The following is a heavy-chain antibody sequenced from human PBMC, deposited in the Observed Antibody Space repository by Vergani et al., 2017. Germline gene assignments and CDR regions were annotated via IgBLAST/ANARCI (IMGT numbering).Heavy chain of an antibody. Sequence: QVQLQQWGAGLLKPSETLSLTCAVYGGSFSGYYWSWIRQPPGKGLAWIWEINHSGSTNYNPSLKSRVTISVDTSKNQFSLKLSSVTAADTAVYYCARGRYCSSTSCYTTNYYYMDVWGKGTTVTVSS. V-gene: IGHV4-34*01. CDR2: INHSGST. CDR3: ARGRYCSSTSCYTTNYYYMDV. D-gene: IGHD2-2*02. CDR1: GGSFSGYY. J-gene: IGHJ6*03.